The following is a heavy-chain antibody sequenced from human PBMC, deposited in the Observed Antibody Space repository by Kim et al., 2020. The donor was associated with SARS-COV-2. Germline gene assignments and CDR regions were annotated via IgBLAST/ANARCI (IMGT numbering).Heavy chain of an antibody. CDR1: GFTFSSYG. CDR2: ISYDGSNK. V-gene: IGHV3-30*18. Sequence: GGSLRLSCAASGFTFSSYGMHWVRQAPGKGLEWVAVISYDGSNKYYADSVKGRFTISRDNSKNTLYLQMTSLRAEDTAVYYCAKALRADYYYYYIDVWG. J-gene: IGHJ6*03. CDR3: AKALRADYYYYYIDV. D-gene: IGHD3-16*01.